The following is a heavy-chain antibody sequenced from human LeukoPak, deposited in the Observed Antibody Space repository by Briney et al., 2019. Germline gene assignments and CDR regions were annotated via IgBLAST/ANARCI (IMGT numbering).Heavy chain of an antibody. D-gene: IGHD3-22*01. J-gene: IGHJ4*02. CDR3: ARTNLYYCDSSGYYYMDY. CDR2: INPNSGGT. CDR1: GYTFTGYY. V-gene: IGHV1-2*02. Sequence: ASVKVSCKASGYTFTGYYMHWVRQAPGQGLEWMEWINPNSGGTNYAQKFQGRVTMTRDTSISTAYMELSRLRSDDTAVYYCARTNLYYCDSSGYYYMDYWGQGTLVTVSS.